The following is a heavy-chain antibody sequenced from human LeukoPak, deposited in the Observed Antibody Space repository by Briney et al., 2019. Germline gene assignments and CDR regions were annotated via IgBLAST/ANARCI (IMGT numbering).Heavy chain of an antibody. CDR3: AKEFSTYGYRGLDH. V-gene: IGHV3-23*01. J-gene: IGHJ4*02. Sequence: GGSLSLSCAASGLTFNTYAMSWAPQAQGKGLEGVSAISASGGSTYYADSVKGRFTISRDNSKNTLYLQMSSLGAEDTAVYYCAKEFSTYGYRGLDHWGQGALVTVSS. CDR1: GLTFNTYA. D-gene: IGHD5-18*01. CDR2: ISASGGST.